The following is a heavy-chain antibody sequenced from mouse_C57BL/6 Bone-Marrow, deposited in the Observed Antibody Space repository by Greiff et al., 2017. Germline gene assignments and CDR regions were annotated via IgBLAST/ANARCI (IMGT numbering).Heavy chain of an antibody. CDR2: IYPTSGRT. D-gene: IGHD4-1*01. V-gene: IGHV1-55*01. CDR1: GYTFTSYW. J-gene: IGHJ2*01. Sequence: QVQLQQSGAELVKPGASVKMSCKASGYTFTSYWITWVKQRPGQGLEWIGDIYPTSGRTNYNEKFKSKAILTVDNSSNTAYMQLSSLTSEDSAVFYCARSGPLGRSFDYWGQGTTLTVSS. CDR3: ARSGPLGRSFDY.